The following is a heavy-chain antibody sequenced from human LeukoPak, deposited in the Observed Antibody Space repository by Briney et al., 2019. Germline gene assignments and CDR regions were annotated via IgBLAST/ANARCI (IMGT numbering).Heavy chain of an antibody. J-gene: IGHJ4*02. CDR2: ISGSGDTT. V-gene: IGHV3-23*01. D-gene: IGHD4-17*01. CDR1: GFTFSSYS. Sequence: GGSLRLSCTASGFTFSSYSMSWVRQGPGTGLEWVSAISGSGDTTFYADSVKGRFTISRDNSKKTLYLQVNSLRAEDTAVYFCAKELTTERTPGVDSWGQGTLVTVSS. CDR3: AKELTTERTPGVDS.